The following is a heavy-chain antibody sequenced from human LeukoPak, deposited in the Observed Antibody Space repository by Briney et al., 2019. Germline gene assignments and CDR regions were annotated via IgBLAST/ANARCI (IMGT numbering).Heavy chain of an antibody. CDR2: ISGSGGST. V-gene: IGHV3-23*01. CDR3: AKDNQYSVSPRAFDI. D-gene: IGHD4-11*01. Sequence: AGGSLRLSCAASGFTFSIYAMTWVRQAPGKGLEWVPAISGSGGSTYYADSVKGRFTISRDNSKNTVYLQMDSLRAEDTAVYYCAKDNQYSVSPRAFDIWGQGTMVTVSS. CDR1: GFTFSIYA. J-gene: IGHJ3*02.